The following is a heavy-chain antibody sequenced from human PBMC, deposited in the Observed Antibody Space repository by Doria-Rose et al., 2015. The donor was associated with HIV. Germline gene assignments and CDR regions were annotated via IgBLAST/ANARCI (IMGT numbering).Heavy chain of an antibody. CDR2: IYSTGST. CDR1: GASIHNFY. V-gene: IGHV4-4*07. CDR3: ARDRGDY. J-gene: IGHJ4*02. Sequence: TVSGASIHNFYWTWVRQAAGKGLEWIGRIYSTGSTNYNPSLQSRVTISIDTSRSQFSLSLRSVTAADTAFYFCARDRGDYWGQGALVTVTS.